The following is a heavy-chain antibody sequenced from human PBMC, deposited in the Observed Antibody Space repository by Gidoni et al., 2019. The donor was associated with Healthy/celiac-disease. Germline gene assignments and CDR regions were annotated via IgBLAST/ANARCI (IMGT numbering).Heavy chain of an antibody. V-gene: IGHV3-30*18. J-gene: IGHJ4*02. D-gene: IGHD3-10*01. CDR3: AKERLWFGELPPPDY. Sequence: QVQLVASGGGVVQPGRSLRRSCAASGFTFGSYGMQWVRRAPGKGLGWLAVISYYGSNNYYADSVNGRFTISRDNSNNTLYLQMNSLRAEDTAVYYCAKERLWFGELPPPDYWGQGTLVTVSS. CDR2: ISYYGSNN. CDR1: GFTFGSYG.